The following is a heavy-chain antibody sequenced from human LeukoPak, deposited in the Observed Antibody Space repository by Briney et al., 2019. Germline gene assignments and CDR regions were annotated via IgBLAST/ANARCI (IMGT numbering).Heavy chain of an antibody. CDR1: GGSISSYY. CDR2: IYYSGST. V-gene: IGHV4-59*01. J-gene: IGHJ6*02. CDR3: ARDKGVFPGDYYYGMDV. Sequence: SETLSLTCTVSGGSISSYYWCWIRQPPGKGLEWIGYIYYSGSTNYNPSLKSRVTISVDTSKNQFSLKLSSVTAADTAVYYCARDKGVFPGDYYYGMDVWGQGTTVTVSS. D-gene: IGHD3-10*01.